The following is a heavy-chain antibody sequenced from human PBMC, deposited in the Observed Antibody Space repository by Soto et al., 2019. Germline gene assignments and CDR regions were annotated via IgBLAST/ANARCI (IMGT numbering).Heavy chain of an antibody. V-gene: IGHV4-31*11. D-gene: IGHD1-26*01. CDR1: GGSISSGGYY. J-gene: IGHJ3*02. Sequence: RLSLSGAVSGGSISSGGYYWSWIRQLPGKGLEWIGYIYYSGSTYYNPSLKSRITISVDTSKHQFSLKLSPVTAADTAVYYCARVLSGSYSNSFDIWGQGTMVTVSS. CDR2: IYYSGST. CDR3: ARVLSGSYSNSFDI.